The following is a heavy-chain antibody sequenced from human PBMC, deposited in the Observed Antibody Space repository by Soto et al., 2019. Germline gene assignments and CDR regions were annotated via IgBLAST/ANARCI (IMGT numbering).Heavy chain of an antibody. V-gene: IGHV6-1*01. CDR1: GDSVSSNTAA. CDR3: VRDVGFYFDY. Sequence: SQTLSLTCAISGDSVSSNTAAWNWIRQSPSRGLEWLGRTYYRSKWYNDYAVSVKSRITINPDTSKNQFSLHMNSVTPEDTALYYCVRDVGFYFDYWGQGTLITGAS. J-gene: IGHJ4*02. CDR2: TYYRSKWYN.